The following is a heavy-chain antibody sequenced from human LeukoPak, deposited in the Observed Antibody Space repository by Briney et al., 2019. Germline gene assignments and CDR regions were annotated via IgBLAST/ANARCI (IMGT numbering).Heavy chain of an antibody. CDR1: GFIYDSYG. CDR3: SRGLYYDTTAYYPY. CDR2: ISYDESKK. Sequence: GGSLRLSCVASGFIYDSYGMHWVRQAPGKGLEWVAAISYDESKKFYADSVKGRFSMSRDNPKNTLYLQMNSLRPEDTAVYYCSRGLYYDTTAYYPYWGQGTLVTVSS. D-gene: IGHD3-22*01. J-gene: IGHJ4*02. V-gene: IGHV3-30*03.